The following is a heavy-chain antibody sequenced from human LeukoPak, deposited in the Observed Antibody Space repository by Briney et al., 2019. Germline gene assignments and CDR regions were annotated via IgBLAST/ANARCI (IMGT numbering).Heavy chain of an antibody. CDR1: GYTFTSYY. D-gene: IGHD3-22*01. Sequence: GASVKVSCKASGYTFTSYYMHWVRQAPGQGLEWMGIINPSGGSTSYAQKFQGRVTMTRDMSTSTAYMELRSLRSDDTAVYYCARHRLHRIYYDSSGFYHDAFDIWGRGTMVTVSS. V-gene: IGHV1-46*01. J-gene: IGHJ3*02. CDR3: ARHRLHRIYYDSSGFYHDAFDI. CDR2: INPSGGST.